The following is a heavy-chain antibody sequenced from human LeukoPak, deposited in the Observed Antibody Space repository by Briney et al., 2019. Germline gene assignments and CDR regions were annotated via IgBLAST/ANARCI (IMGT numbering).Heavy chain of an antibody. CDR2: ISSGSSYI. D-gene: IGHD2-2*01. V-gene: IGHV3-21*01. CDR3: ARDDIVVVPAAIAYYGMDV. Sequence: GGSLRLSCAASGFTFSSYSMNWVRPAPGKGLEWVSSISSGSSYIYYADSVKGRFTISRDNAKNSLYLQMNSLRAEDTAVYYCARDDIVVVPAAIAYYGMDVWGQGTTVTVSS. CDR1: GFTFSSYS. J-gene: IGHJ6*02.